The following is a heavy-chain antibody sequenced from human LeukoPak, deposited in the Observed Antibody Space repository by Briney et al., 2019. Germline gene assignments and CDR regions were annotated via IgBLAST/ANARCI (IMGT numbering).Heavy chain of an antibody. Sequence: GGSLRLSCAASGFTVSSNYMSWVRQAPGKGLEWVSVIYSGGSTYYADSVKGRFTISRDNSKNTLYLQMNSLRAEDTAVYYCARFSCSGGSCYNSDAFDIWGQGTMVTVSS. CDR3: ARFSCSGGSCYNSDAFDI. V-gene: IGHV3-53*01. J-gene: IGHJ3*02. CDR1: GFTVSSNY. CDR2: IYSGGST. D-gene: IGHD2-15*01.